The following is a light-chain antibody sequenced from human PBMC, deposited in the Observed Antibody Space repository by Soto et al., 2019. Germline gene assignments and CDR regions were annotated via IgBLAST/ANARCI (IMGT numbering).Light chain of an antibody. CDR1: QSVRIF. CDR3: QQRGNWPLYT. CDR2: DAS. Sequence: EIVLTQSPATLSLSPGERATLSCRASQSVRIFLAWYQQKPGQAPRLLIYDASNRATGIPDRFSGSGSWTDFTLTISSLEPEDFAVYYCQQRGNWPLYTFGQGTKVEMK. V-gene: IGKV3-11*01. J-gene: IGKJ2*01.